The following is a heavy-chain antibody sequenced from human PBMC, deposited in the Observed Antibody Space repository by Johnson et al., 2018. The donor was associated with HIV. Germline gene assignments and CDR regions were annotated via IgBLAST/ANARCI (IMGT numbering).Heavy chain of an antibody. V-gene: IGHV3-30*18. J-gene: IGHJ3*02. CDR3: AKDPVQGVGLDI. D-gene: IGHD2-8*02. CDR2: ISYDGSDK. CDR1: GFTFSSYG. Sequence: QVQLVESGGGVVQPGRSLRLSCAASGFTFSSYGMNWVRQAPGKGLEWVAVISYDGSDKYYADSVKGRFTISRDNSKNTLYLQMNSLRAEDTAVYYCAKDPVQGVGLDIWGQGTMVTVSS.